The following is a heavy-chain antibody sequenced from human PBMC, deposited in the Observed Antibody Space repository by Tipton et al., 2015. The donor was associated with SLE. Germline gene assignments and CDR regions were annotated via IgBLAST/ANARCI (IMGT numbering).Heavy chain of an antibody. CDR1: GFTFDDYA. CDR2: ISGDGGST. D-gene: IGHD1-14*01. V-gene: IGHV3-43*02. Sequence: GSLRLSCAASGFTFDDYAMHWVRQAPGKGLEWVSLISGDGGSTYYADSVKGRFTISRDNSKNSLYLQMNSLRTEDTALYYCAIPPGITGWGQGTLVTVSS. J-gene: IGHJ4*02. CDR3: AIPPGITG.